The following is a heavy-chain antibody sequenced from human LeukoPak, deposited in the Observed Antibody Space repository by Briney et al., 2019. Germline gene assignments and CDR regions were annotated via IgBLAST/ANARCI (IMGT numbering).Heavy chain of an antibody. D-gene: IGHD3-10*01. J-gene: IGHJ4*02. CDR3: AREHYYGSGSYYY. CDR1: GGSISSSDW. Sequence: SETLSLTCDVSGGSISSSDWWSWVRQPPGKGLEWIGEIYHSGSTNYNPSLKSRVTISVDKSKNPFSLKLSSVTAADTAVYYCAREHYYGSGSYYYWGQGTLVTVSS. V-gene: IGHV4-4*02. CDR2: IYHSGST.